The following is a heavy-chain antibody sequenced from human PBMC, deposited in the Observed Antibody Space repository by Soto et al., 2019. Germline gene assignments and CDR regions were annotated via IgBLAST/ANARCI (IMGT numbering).Heavy chain of an antibody. CDR1: GFTFGSHT. V-gene: IGHV3-21*01. J-gene: IGHJ3*02. D-gene: IGHD2-8*01. CDR2: IDGRGTRT. Sequence: GGSLRLSCEASGFTFGSHTMNWVRQAPGKGLEWVSSIDGRGTRTFYADALKGRFTISRDNARNSLYLQMNSLRAEDTAVYYFTRVQMVYAIYTEIDAFDIWGQGTMVTVS. CDR3: TRVQMVYAIYTEIDAFDI.